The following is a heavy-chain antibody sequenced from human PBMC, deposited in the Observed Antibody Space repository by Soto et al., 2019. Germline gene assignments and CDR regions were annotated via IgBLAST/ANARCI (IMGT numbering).Heavy chain of an antibody. Sequence: QVQLQQWGAGLLKPSETLSLTCAVYGGSFSGYYWSWIRQPPGKGLEWIGEINHSGSTNYNPSLKSRVTISVETSKNQFSLKLSSVTAADTAVYYCARPYYYDSSGYVIWGQGTLVTVSS. D-gene: IGHD3-22*01. V-gene: IGHV4-34*01. CDR1: GGSFSGYY. J-gene: IGHJ4*02. CDR2: INHSGST. CDR3: ARPYYYDSSGYVI.